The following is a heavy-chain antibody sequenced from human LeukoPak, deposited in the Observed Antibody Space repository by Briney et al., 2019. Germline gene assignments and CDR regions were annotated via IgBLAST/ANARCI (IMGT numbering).Heavy chain of an antibody. J-gene: IGHJ6*04. CDR1: GFTFSSYW. V-gene: IGHV3-7*01. Sequence: PGGSLRVSCAASGFTFSSYWLNWVRQTPGKGLEWVANIKEDGSEKYHVDSVKGRFTISRDNAKSSLYLQMNSLRAEDTAVYYCAKVKVTTYYYGMDVWGKGTTVTVSS. D-gene: IGHD4-17*01. CDR3: AKVKVTTYYYGMDV. CDR2: IKEDGSEK.